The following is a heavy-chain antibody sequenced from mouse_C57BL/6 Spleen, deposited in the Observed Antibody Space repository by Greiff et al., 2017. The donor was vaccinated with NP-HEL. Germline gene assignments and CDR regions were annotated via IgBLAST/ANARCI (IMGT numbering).Heavy chain of an antibody. CDR3: ARVPSYYYGSSYGYFDV. V-gene: IGHV1-82*01. CDR2: IYPGDGDT. D-gene: IGHD1-1*01. J-gene: IGHJ1*03. Sequence: VQLQQSGPELVKPGASVKISCKASGYAFSGSWMNWVKQRPGKGLEWIGRIYPGDGDTNYNGKFKGKATLTADKSSSTAYMQLSSLTSEDSAVYFCARVPSYYYGSSYGYFDVWGTGTTVTVSS. CDR1: GYAFSGSW.